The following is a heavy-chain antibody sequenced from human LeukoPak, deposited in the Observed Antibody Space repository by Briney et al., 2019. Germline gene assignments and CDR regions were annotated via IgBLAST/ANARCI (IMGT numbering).Heavy chain of an antibody. J-gene: IGHJ4*02. CDR3: ARGQYGSGIAY. V-gene: IGHV4-30-4*01. CDR1: GGSISSGDYY. CDR2: ISSGGRT. D-gene: IGHD3-10*01. Sequence: SQTLSLTCTVSGGSISSGDYYWSWIRQPPGKGLEWIGYISSGGRTYYKPSLKSRFTVSMYTSKNQFSLKVSSVTAADTAVFYCARGQYGSGIAYWGQGTLVTVSS.